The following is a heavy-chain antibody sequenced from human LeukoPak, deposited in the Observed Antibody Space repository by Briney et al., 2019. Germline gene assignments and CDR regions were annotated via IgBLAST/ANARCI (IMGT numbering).Heavy chain of an antibody. CDR1: GGSISSYY. V-gene: IGHV4-59*01. Sequence: SETLSLTCTVSGGSISSYYWSWIRQPPGKGLVWIGYIYYSGSTNYNPSLKSRVTISVDTSKNQFSLKLSSVTAADTAVYYCARDLDGSGSLDYWGQGTLVTVSS. J-gene: IGHJ4*02. D-gene: IGHD3-10*01. CDR3: ARDLDGSGSLDY. CDR2: IYYSGST.